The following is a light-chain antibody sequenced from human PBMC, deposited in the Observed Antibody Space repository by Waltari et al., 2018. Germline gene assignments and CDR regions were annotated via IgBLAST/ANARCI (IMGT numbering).Light chain of an antibody. Sequence: EIVLTQSPATLSVSPGTRATLSCKTILGVTNNLAWYQQKPGQPPRFLIYGASTRDTGIPGRFSGSGSGTDFTLTISSLQSEDFAVYYCQQYNSRPPYTFGQGTKLQIK. CDR2: GAS. CDR1: LGVTNN. V-gene: IGKV3-15*01. J-gene: IGKJ2*01. CDR3: QQYNSRPPYT.